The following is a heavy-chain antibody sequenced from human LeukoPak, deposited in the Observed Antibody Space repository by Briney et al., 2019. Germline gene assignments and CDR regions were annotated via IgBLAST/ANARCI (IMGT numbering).Heavy chain of an antibody. V-gene: IGHV4-59*11. CDR1: GGSINSHY. CDR2: IYYSGST. J-gene: IGHJ4*02. D-gene: IGHD2-2*01. Sequence: SGTLSLTCTASGGSINSHYWSWIRQPPGKGLEWIAYIYYSGSTNYNPSLKSRVTISVDTPKSQFSLKLTSVTAADTAVYYCARSPCSTTSCYLPFDYWGQGTLVTVSS. CDR3: ARSPCSTTSCYLPFDY.